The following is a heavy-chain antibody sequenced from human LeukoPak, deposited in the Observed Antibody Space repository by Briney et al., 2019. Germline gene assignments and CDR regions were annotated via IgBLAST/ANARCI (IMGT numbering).Heavy chain of an antibody. V-gene: IGHV3-7*01. CDR3: ARLVNNAFDI. Sequence: ETLSLPCTVSGVSISSNYWSWVRQAPGKGLEWVTHINQDGSENYYVDSVKGRFTISRDNAKNSLYLQMNSLRAEDTAVYYCARLVNNAFDIWGQGTMVTVSS. CDR2: INQDGSEN. CDR1: GVSISSNY. J-gene: IGHJ3*02. D-gene: IGHD4-23*01.